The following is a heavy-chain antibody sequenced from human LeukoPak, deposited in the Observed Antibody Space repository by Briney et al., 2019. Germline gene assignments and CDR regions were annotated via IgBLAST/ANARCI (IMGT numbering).Heavy chain of an antibody. Sequence: PGGSLRLSCAASGFTFSSYAMSWIRQPPGKGLEWIGEINHSGSTNYNPSLKSRVTISVDTSKNQFSLKLSSVTAADTAVYYCARGYGSGSYYKKSTVGLHYFDYWGQGTLVTVSS. CDR1: GFTFSSYA. D-gene: IGHD3-10*01. CDR3: ARGYGSGSYYKKSTVGLHYFDY. CDR2: INHSGST. V-gene: IGHV4-34*01. J-gene: IGHJ4*02.